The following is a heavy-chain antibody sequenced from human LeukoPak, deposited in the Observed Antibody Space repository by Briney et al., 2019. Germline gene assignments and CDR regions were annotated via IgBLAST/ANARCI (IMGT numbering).Heavy chain of an antibody. Sequence: SETLSLTCAVCGGSFSGYYWSWIRQPPGKGLEWIGEINHSGSTNYNPSLKSRVTISVDTSKNQFSLKLSSVTAADTAVYYCARRSECSGGSCYAPTARYNWFDPWGQGTLVTVSS. D-gene: IGHD2-15*01. J-gene: IGHJ5*02. CDR2: INHSGST. CDR3: ARRSECSGGSCYAPTARYNWFDP. CDR1: GGSFSGYY. V-gene: IGHV4-34*01.